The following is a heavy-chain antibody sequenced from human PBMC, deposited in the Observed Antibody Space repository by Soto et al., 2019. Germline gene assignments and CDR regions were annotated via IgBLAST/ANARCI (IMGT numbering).Heavy chain of an antibody. CDR2: ISGSGSNP. CDR3: AKTASMTIRDGFDH. J-gene: IGHJ4*02. Sequence: EVQVLESGGGLVQPGGSLRLSCAASGFTFSSYAMSWVRQAPGQGLEWVSAISGSGSNPYYADSVKGRFTISRDNSKNTLYLRMTSLRAEDTALYYCAKTASMTIRDGFDHWGQGTLVTVSS. D-gene: IGHD4-17*01. V-gene: IGHV3-23*01. CDR1: GFTFSSYA.